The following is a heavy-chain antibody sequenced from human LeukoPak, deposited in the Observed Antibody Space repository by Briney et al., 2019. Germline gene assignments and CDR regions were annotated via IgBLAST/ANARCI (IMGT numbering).Heavy chain of an antibody. V-gene: IGHV4-34*01. D-gene: IGHD3-10*01. CDR2: INRSGNT. CDR1: GGSFSGYY. Sequence: SETLSLTCAVYGGSFSGYYRSWIRQPPGKGLEWIGEINRSGNTNYNPSLKSRVTISVDMSKNQFSLKLGSVTAADTAVYYCAIGDVGLLWFGEPKPFDYWGQGTLVTVSS. J-gene: IGHJ4*02. CDR3: AIGDVGLLWFGEPKPFDY.